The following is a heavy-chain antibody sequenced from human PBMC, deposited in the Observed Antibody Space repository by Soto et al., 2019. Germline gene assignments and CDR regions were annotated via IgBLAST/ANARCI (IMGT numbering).Heavy chain of an antibody. V-gene: IGHV3-74*01. Sequence: GGSLRLSCAASGFTFSSDWMHWVRQAPGKGLGWVSRMNEDGGTTDYADSVKGRFTISRDNAKNTLYLQMNSLRVEDTAVYYCASDLSGRADVWGQGTTVTVSS. CDR3: ASDLSGRADV. J-gene: IGHJ6*02. CDR1: GFTFSSDW. CDR2: MNEDGGTT. D-gene: IGHD3-10*01.